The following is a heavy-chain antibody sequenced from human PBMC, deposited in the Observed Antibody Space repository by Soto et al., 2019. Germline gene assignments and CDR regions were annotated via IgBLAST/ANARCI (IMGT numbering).Heavy chain of an antibody. CDR2: ISSSSSTI. Sequence: EVQLVESGGGLVQPGGSLRLSCAASGFTFSSYSMNWVRQAPGKGLEWVSYISSSSSTIYYADSVKGRFTISRDNAKNSLYLQMNSLRAEDTAVYYCARVSKEYYYYYGMDVWGQGTTVTVSS. CDR1: GFTFSSYS. CDR3: ARVSKEYYYYYGMDV. J-gene: IGHJ6*02. V-gene: IGHV3-48*01.